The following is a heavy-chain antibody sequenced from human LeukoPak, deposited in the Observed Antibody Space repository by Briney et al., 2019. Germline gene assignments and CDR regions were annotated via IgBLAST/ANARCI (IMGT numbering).Heavy chain of an antibody. Sequence: SETLSLTCTVSGGSISSSSYYWGWIRQPPGKGLEWIGSIYYSGSTYYNPSLKSRVTISVDTSKNQFSLKLSSVTAADTAVYYCARHGMVRGVIITRIDYGGQGTLVTVSS. J-gene: IGHJ4*02. CDR2: IYYSGST. D-gene: IGHD3-10*01. CDR1: GGSISSSSYY. V-gene: IGHV4-39*01. CDR3: ARHGMVRGVIITRIDY.